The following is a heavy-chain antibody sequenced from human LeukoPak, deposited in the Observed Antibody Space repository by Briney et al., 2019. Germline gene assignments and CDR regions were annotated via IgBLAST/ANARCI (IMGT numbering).Heavy chain of an antibody. CDR2: IYSGGST. V-gene: IGHV3-53*01. D-gene: IGHD3-10*01. CDR3: ARDSPINTYYYGSGSYYLS. CDR1: GFTVSSNY. J-gene: IGHJ4*02. Sequence: PGGSLRLSCAASGFTVSSNYMSWVRQAPGKGLEWVSVIYSGGSTYYADSVKGRFTISRDNSKNTLYLQMNSLRAEDTAVYYCARDSPINTYYYGSGSYYLSWGQGTLVTVSS.